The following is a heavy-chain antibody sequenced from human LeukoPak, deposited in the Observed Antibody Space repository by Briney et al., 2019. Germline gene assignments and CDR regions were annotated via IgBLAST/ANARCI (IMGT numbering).Heavy chain of an antibody. D-gene: IGHD3-3*01. CDR2: IIPIFGTA. CDR1: GGTFSSYA. Sequence: ASVKVSCKASGGTFSSYAISWVRQAPGQGLEWMGGIIPIFGTANYAQKFQGRVTITADESTSTAYMELSSLRSEDAAVYYCARGSSLDYYYGMDVWGQGTTVTVSS. CDR3: ARGSSLDYYYGMDV. V-gene: IGHV1-69*13. J-gene: IGHJ6*02.